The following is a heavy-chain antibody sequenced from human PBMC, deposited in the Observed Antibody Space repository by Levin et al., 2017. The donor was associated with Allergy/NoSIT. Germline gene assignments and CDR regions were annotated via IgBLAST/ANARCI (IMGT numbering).Heavy chain of an antibody. CDR2: ISYDGSNK. J-gene: IGHJ4*02. Sequence: GGSLRLSCAASGFTFSSYGMHWVRQAPGKGLEWVAVISYDGSNKYYADSVKGRFTISRDNSKNTLYLQMNSLRAEDTAVYYCAKDYGSSVLDYWGQGTLVTVSS. V-gene: IGHV3-30*18. CDR1: GFTFSSYG. D-gene: IGHD1-26*01. CDR3: AKDYGSSVLDY.